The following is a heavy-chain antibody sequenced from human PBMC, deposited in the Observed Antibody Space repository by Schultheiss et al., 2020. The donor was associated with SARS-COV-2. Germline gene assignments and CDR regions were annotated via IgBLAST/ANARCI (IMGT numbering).Heavy chain of an antibody. Sequence: GGSLRLSCAASGFTFSSYAMHWVRQAPGKGLEWVAVISYDGSNKYYADSVKGRFTISRDNSKNTLYLQMNSLRAEDTAVYYCAREGYYDSSGYYYDWFDPWGQGTLVTVSS. J-gene: IGHJ5*02. V-gene: IGHV3-30-3*01. CDR3: AREGYYDSSGYYYDWFDP. D-gene: IGHD3-22*01. CDR2: ISYDGSNK. CDR1: GFTFSSYA.